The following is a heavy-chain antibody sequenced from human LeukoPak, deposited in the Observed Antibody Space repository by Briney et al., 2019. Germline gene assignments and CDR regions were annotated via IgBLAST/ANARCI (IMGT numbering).Heavy chain of an antibody. J-gene: IGHJ6*02. CDR3: NRLKDTAMVNRYYYYYYGMDV. CDR1: GFTFSGSA. CDR2: IRSKANSYTT. D-gene: IGHD5-18*01. V-gene: IGHV3-73*01. Sequence: PGGSLKLSCAASGFTFSGSAMHWVRQASGKGLEWVGRIRSKANSYTTAYAASVKGRFTISRDDSKNTAYLQMNSLKTEDTAVYYCNRLKDTAMVNRYYYYYYGMDVWGQGTTVTVSS.